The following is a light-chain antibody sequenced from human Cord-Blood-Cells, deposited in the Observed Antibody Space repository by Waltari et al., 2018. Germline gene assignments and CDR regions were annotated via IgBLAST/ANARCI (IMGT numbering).Light chain of an antibody. J-gene: IGKJ2*01. CDR2: KAS. V-gene: IGKV1-5*03. Sequence: DIQMHQSPSTLSASVGDRVTFTCRASQSISSWLAWYQQQPGKAPKLLIYKASSLESGVPARFSGSGSGTEFTLTISSLQPDDFATYYCQQYNSYSPYTFGQGTKLEIK. CDR3: QQYNSYSPYT. CDR1: QSISSW.